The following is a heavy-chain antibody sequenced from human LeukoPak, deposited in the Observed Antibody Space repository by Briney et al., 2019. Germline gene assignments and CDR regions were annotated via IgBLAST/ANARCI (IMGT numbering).Heavy chain of an antibody. CDR2: IRYDGSNK. CDR3: AKKGSSTWYHFDY. CDR1: GFTFSNYG. V-gene: IGHV3-30*02. D-gene: IGHD6-13*01. Sequence: GGSLRLSCAASGFTFSNYGMHWVRQAPGKGLEWVAFIRYDGSNKNYADSVKGRFTISRDNSKNTQYLQMNSLRAEDTAVYYCAKKGSSTWYHFDYWGQGTLVTVSS. J-gene: IGHJ4*02.